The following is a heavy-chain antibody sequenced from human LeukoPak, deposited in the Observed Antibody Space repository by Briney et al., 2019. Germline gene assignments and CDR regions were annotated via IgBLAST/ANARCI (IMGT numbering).Heavy chain of an antibody. CDR1: GFTFRTDW. Sequence: PGGSLRLSCAASGFTFRTDWMHWVRQDPGKGLVWVSRISSDGSSTTYADSVKGRFTISRDNAKNTLYLQMNSLRAKDTAIYYCARDNHYAMDYWGQGTLVTVSS. CDR2: ISSDGSST. D-gene: IGHD1-14*01. CDR3: ARDNHYAMDY. V-gene: IGHV3-74*01. J-gene: IGHJ4*02.